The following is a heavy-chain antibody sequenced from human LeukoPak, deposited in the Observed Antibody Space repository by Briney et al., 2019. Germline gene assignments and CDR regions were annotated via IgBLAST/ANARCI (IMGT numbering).Heavy chain of an antibody. CDR2: IYPSGGST. J-gene: IGHJ4*02. Sequence: VASVKVSCKASGYTFTRYHMHWVRQAPGQGLEWMGIIYPSGGSTSFAQKFQGRVTMTRDTSTSTVYMELSRLRSEDTAVYYCARGHTSGRLLLPAYWGQGTLVTVSS. CDR1: GYTFTRYH. CDR3: ARGHTSGRLLLPAY. V-gene: IGHV1-46*01. D-gene: IGHD3-22*01.